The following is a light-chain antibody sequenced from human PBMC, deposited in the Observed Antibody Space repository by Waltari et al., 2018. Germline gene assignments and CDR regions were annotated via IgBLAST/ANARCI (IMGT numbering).Light chain of an antibody. CDR2: EDT. Sequence: FVLTPPPSVSESPGKTVTISCTRSSGSIARTAGQWSQQRPVGAPTIVIYEDTQRPSGVPVRFSASIDVSSNSASLTISGLKTEDEADYYCQSLDSTSPVIFGGGTRVTVL. V-gene: IGLV6-57*03. J-gene: IGLJ2*01. CDR1: SGSIARTA. CDR3: QSLDSTSPVI.